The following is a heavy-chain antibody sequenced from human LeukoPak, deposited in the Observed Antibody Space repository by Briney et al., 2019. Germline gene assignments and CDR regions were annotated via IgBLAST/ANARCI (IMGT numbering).Heavy chain of an antibody. D-gene: IGHD3-10*01. CDR3: ARDVTMVRGVISLDY. J-gene: IGHJ4*02. V-gene: IGHV3-74*01. CDR2: INSDGSST. CDR1: GFTFSSYW. Sequence: GGSLRLSCAASGFTFSSYWMHWVRQAPGKGLVWVSRINSDGSSTSYADSVKGRFTISRDNAKNTLYLQMNSLRAEDTAVYYCARDVTMVRGVISLDYWGQGTLVTVSS.